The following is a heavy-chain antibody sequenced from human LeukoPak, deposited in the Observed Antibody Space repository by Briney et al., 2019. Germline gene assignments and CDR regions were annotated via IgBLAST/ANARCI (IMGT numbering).Heavy chain of an antibody. D-gene: IGHD3-22*01. CDR1: GGSISSYY. V-gene: IGHV4-59*08. Sequence: SETLSLTCTVSGGSISSYYWSWIRQPPGKGLEWIGYIYYSGSTNYNPSLKSRVTISVDTSKNQFSLKLSSVTAADTAVYYCARHRAHYYDSSGYKDAFDIWGQGTMVTVSS. CDR3: ARHRAHYYDSSGYKDAFDI. J-gene: IGHJ3*02. CDR2: IYYSGST.